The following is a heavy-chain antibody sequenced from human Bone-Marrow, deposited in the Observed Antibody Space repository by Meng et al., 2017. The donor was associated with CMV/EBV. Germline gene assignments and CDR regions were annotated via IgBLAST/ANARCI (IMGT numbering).Heavy chain of an antibody. CDR3: ARARSSSRSGGFDY. D-gene: IGHD6-13*01. V-gene: IGHV1-18*01. Sequence: ASVKVSCKASGYTFTSYGISWVRQAPGQGLEWMGWISAYNGNTNYAQKLQGRVTMTTDTSTSTAYMELRSLRSEDTAVYYCARARSSSRSGGFDYWGQGTLVTVSS. J-gene: IGHJ4*02. CDR2: ISAYNGNT. CDR1: GYTFTSYG.